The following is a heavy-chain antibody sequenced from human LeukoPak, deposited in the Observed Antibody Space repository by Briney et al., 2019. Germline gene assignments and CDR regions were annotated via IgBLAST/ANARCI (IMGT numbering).Heavy chain of an antibody. CDR3: ARGWGSTSSNYFDP. V-gene: IGHV4-61*02. D-gene: IGHD2-2*01. CDR1: GDSITSGNFY. Sequence: SQTLSLTCTVSGDSITSGNFYWTWIRQPAGKGLEWIGRIYGSGSTNYSPSLRSRVTISIDTSKNQFSPKLNSVTAADTAVYYCARGWGSTSSNYFDPWGQGILVTVSS. J-gene: IGHJ5*02. CDR2: IYGSGST.